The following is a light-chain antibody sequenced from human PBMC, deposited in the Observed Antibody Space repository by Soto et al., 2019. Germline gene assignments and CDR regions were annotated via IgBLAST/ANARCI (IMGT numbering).Light chain of an antibody. V-gene: IGLV2-11*01. CDR1: SSDVGGYNY. Sequence: QSFLTQPRSVSGSPGQSVTISCTGTSSDVGGYNYVSWYQQHPGKAPKLMIYDVSKRPSGVPDRFPGSKSGNTASLTIFGLQAEDEADYYCCSYAGSYVFGTGTKVTVL. CDR2: DVS. J-gene: IGLJ1*01. CDR3: CSYAGSYV.